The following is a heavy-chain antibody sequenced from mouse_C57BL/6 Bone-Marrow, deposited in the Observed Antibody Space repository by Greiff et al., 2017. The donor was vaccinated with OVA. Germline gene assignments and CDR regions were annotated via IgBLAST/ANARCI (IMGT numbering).Heavy chain of an antibody. CDR1: GYTFTSYW. CDR3: ATHYYGSSYGFDY. V-gene: IGHV1-55*01. CDR2: IYPGSGST. Sequence: QVQLQQPGAELVKPGASVKMSCKASGYTFTSYWITWVKQRPGQGLEWIGDIYPGSGSTNYNEKFKSKATLTVDTSSSTAYMQLSSLTSEDSAVYYWATHYYGSSYGFDYWGQGTTLTVSS. D-gene: IGHD1-1*01. J-gene: IGHJ2*01.